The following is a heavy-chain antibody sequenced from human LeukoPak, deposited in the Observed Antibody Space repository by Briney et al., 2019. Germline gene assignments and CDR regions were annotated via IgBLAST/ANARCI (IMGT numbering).Heavy chain of an antibody. CDR1: GFTFTDYA. CDR3: LLIILGGSSQK. Sequence: GGSLRLSCAASGFTFTDYAMSWVRQAPGKGLEWVSTVSGTGGSTCYADSVKGRFTISRDNSKNTLYLQMNSLRVEDTAVYYCLLIILGGSSQKWGQGTLVTVSS. CDR2: VSGTGGST. D-gene: IGHD3-3*01. J-gene: IGHJ1*01. V-gene: IGHV3-23*01.